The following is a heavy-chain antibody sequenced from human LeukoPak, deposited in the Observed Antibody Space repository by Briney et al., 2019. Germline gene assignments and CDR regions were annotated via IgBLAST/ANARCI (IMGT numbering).Heavy chain of an antibody. D-gene: IGHD3-9*01. Sequence: GGPLRLSCAASGFTFSSYAMSWVRQAPGKGLEWVSAISGSGGSTYYADSVKGRFTISRDNSKNTLYLQMNSLRAEDTAVYYCAKVDYFDWLQYYFDYWGQGTLVTVSS. V-gene: IGHV3-23*01. CDR2: ISGSGGST. J-gene: IGHJ4*02. CDR1: GFTFSSYA. CDR3: AKVDYFDWLQYYFDY.